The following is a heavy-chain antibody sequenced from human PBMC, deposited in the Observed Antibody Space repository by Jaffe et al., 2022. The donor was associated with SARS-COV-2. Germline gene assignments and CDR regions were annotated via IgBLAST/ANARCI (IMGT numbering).Heavy chain of an antibody. J-gene: IGHJ4*02. CDR3: ARAGGGGAVGPKDY. D-gene: IGHD1-26*01. CDR2: IYTSGST. Sequence: QVQLQESGPGLVKPSQTLSLTCTVSGGSISSGSYYWSWIRQPAGKGLEWIGRIYTSGSTNYNPSLKSRVTISVDTSKNQFSLKLSSVTAADTAVYYCARAGGGGAVGPKDYWGQGTLVTVSS. V-gene: IGHV4-61*02. CDR1: GGSISSGSYY.